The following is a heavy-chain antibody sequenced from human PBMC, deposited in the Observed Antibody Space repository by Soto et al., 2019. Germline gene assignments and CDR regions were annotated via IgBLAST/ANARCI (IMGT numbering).Heavy chain of an antibody. V-gene: IGHV1-18*01. D-gene: IGHD4-17*01. CDR2: ISAYNGNT. J-gene: IGHJ5*02. CDR1: GYTFTSYG. CDR3: ARVHGDYDSGDYTNWFDP. Sequence: ASVKVSCKASGYTFTSYGISWVRQAPGQGLEWMGWISAYNGNTNYAQKLQGRVTMTTDTSTSTAYMELRSLRSDDTAVYYCARVHGDYDSGDYTNWFDPWGQGTLVTVSS.